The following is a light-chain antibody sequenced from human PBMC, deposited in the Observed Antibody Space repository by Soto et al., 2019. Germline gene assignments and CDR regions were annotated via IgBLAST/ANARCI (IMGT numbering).Light chain of an antibody. CDR1: QSVRSN. CDR2: SAS. CDR3: QHYDHLPIA. V-gene: IGKV3-15*01. J-gene: IGKJ5*01. Sequence: IVMSQSPATVSASPGERATLSCKASQSVRSNLAWYQQKPGQAPRLLIYSASTRATGIPARFSGSGSGTDFTLTISSLEPEDCAVYYCQHYDHLPIAFGQGTRLEIK.